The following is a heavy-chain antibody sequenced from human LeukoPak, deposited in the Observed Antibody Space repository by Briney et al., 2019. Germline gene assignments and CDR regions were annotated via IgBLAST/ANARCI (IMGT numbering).Heavy chain of an antibody. J-gene: IGHJ4*02. V-gene: IGHV3-66*02. D-gene: IGHD1-26*01. Sequence: GGSLRLSCAASGLTVSSNYMSWVRQAPGKGLEWVSVIYNGGSTYYADSVKGRFTISRDNSKNTLYLQMNSLRAEDTAVYYCARVSGSYVPADDYWGQGTLVTVSS. CDR1: GLTVSSNY. CDR3: ARVSGSYVPADDY. CDR2: IYNGGST.